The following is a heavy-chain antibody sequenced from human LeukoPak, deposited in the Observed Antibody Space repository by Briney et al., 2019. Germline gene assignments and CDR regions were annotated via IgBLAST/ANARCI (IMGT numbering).Heavy chain of an antibody. CDR3: TTVGRVPVGTLDY. Sequence: PGGSLRLSCAASGFTVSSNYMNWVRQAPGKGLEWVGRIKSKTDGGSTVYAGPVKDRFTISRDDSKSTLYLQMNSLKTEDTAVYYCTTVGRVPVGTLDYWGQGTLVTVSS. J-gene: IGHJ4*02. V-gene: IGHV3-15*01. D-gene: IGHD1-1*01. CDR2: IKSKTDGGST. CDR1: GFTVSSNY.